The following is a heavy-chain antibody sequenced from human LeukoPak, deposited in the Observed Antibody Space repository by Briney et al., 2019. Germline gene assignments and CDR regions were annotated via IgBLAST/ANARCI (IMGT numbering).Heavy chain of an antibody. D-gene: IGHD3-16*01. Sequence: SETLSLTCTVASGSISTYYWGWIRQPPGKGLEWIGCVYYSGTTYYNPSLKSRVTISVDSSKNQFSLKLHSVTASDTAVYYCARDGGTYGMDVWGQGTTVTVSS. CDR2: VYYSGTT. CDR3: ARDGGTYGMDV. J-gene: IGHJ6*02. CDR1: SGSISTYY. V-gene: IGHV4-59*01.